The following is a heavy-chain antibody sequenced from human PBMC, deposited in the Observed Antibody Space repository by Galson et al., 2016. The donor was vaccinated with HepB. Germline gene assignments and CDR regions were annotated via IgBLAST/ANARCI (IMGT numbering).Heavy chain of an antibody. Sequence: SLRLSCAASGFTVSSNYMNWVRQAPGQGLEWVSVINSSGTTYYADSEKGSFTISRDISKNAPYLQMNSLRAEDTAVYYCAREKGGHVTGDTLLPFDCWGRGTQVTVSS. V-gene: IGHV3-66*01. CDR3: AREKGGHVTGDTLLPFDC. CDR2: INSSGTT. J-gene: IGHJ4*02. D-gene: IGHD2/OR15-2a*01. CDR1: GFTVSSNY.